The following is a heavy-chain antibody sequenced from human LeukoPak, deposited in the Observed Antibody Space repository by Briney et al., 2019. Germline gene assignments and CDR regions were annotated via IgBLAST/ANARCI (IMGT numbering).Heavy chain of an antibody. CDR1: GGSISGYY. D-gene: IGHD6-6*01. J-gene: IGHJ6*02. Sequence: PSETLSLTCTVSGGSISGYYWSWIRQPPGKGLEWIGYIYYSGSTKYNPSLRSRVTISVDTSKNQFSLTLNSVTAADTAIYYCARDRTYRGSSTTYFYAMDVWGQGTTVTVSS. CDR2: IYYSGST. V-gene: IGHV4-59*01. CDR3: ARDRTYRGSSTTYFYAMDV.